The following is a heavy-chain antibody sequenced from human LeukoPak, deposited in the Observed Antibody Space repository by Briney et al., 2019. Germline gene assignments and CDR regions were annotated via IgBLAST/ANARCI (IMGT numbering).Heavy chain of an antibody. CDR3: ARAGQGDWFDP. J-gene: IGHJ5*02. CDR2: INHSGST. V-gene: IGHV4-34*01. Sequence: PSETLSLTCAVYGGSFSGYYWSWIRQPPGKGVEWIGEINHSGSTNYNPSLKSRVTISVDTSKNQFSLKLSSVTAADTAVYYCARAGQGDWFDPWGQGTLVTVSS. CDR1: GGSFSGYY.